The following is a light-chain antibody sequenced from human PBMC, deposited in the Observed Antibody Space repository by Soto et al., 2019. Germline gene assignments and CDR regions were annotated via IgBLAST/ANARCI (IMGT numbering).Light chain of an antibody. CDR2: DVN. CDR3: ISSTASTIYV. V-gene: IGLV2-14*01. CDR1: SSDVGGYKY. J-gene: IGLJ1*01. Sequence: QSALTQPASVSGSPGQSITISCTGTSSDVGGYKYVSWYQHHPDRAPKLIMYDVNNRPSGVSNRFSGSKSGNTASLTISGLKAEDEADYYCISSTASTIYVFGTVTKVTVL.